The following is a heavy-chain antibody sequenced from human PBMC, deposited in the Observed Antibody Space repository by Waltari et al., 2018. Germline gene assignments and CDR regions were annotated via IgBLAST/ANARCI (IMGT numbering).Heavy chain of an antibody. CDR2: IRPDGGVN. Sequence: EVQLVESGGGLVQPGGSLRVSCAASTFSFSSYWMAWFRQAPGKGLGWLATIRPDGGVNCYVDSVKGRFSIARDNAKNSFYLQMNSLRVEDTAIFYCATMGAGRAPDYWGQGTLVTVSS. CDR1: TFSFSSYW. D-gene: IGHD3-16*01. J-gene: IGHJ4*02. CDR3: ATMGAGRAPDY. V-gene: IGHV3-7*03.